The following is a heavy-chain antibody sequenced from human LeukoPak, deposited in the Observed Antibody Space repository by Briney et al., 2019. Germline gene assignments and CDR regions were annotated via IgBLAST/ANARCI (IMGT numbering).Heavy chain of an antibody. CDR1: GFTFSTYW. Sequence: GSLRLSCAASGFTFSTYWMTWVRQAPGKGLEWVANIKQDGSEKYYVDSVEGRFTVSRDNAKNSLYLQMNSLRAEDTAVYYCARDRNTDFWSGYYTNYFDYWGQGTLVTVSS. D-gene: IGHD3-3*01. CDR3: ARDRNTDFWSGYYTNYFDY. J-gene: IGHJ4*02. CDR2: IKQDGSEK. V-gene: IGHV3-7*01.